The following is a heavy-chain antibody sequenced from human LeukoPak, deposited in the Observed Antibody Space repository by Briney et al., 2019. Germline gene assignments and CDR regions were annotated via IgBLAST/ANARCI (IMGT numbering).Heavy chain of an antibody. V-gene: IGHV1-69*01. CDR1: GGTFSSYA. CDR2: IIPIFGTA. J-gene: IGHJ4*02. CDR3: ARGDGYYYGSSGYHATLDY. Sequence: SVKVSCKASGGTFSSYAISWVRQAPGQGLEWMGGIIPIFGTANYAQKFQGRVTITADESTSTAYMELSSLRSEDTAVYYCARGDGYYYGSSGYHATLDYWGQGTLVTVSS. D-gene: IGHD3-22*01.